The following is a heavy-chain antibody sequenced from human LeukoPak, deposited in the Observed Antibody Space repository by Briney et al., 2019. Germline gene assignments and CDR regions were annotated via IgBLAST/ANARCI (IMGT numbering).Heavy chain of an antibody. CDR1: GGSVSSSDY. D-gene: IGHD1-26*01. J-gene: IGHJ6*03. V-gene: IGHV4-39*07. CDR3: ARDSKIRIVGATPAYYYYYMDV. Sequence: SETLSLTCSVSGGSVSSSDYWGWIRQPPGKGLEWIGSIYYSGSTYYNPSLKSRVTISVDTSKNQFSLKLRSVTAADTAVYYCARDSKIRIVGATPAYYYYYMDVWGRGTTVTISS. CDR2: IYYSGST.